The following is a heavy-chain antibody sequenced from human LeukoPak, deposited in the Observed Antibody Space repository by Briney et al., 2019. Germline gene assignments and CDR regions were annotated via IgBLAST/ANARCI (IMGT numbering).Heavy chain of an antibody. V-gene: IGHV4-59*01. Sequence: SETLSLTCTDSGGSISSYYWSWIRQPPGKGLEWIGYTYYSGSTNYNPSLKSRVTISVDTSKNQFSLKLSSVTAADTAVYYCARVVPLRLLWFGELLSGFDPWGQGTLVTVSS. CDR2: TYYSGST. CDR3: ARVVPLRLLWFGELLSGFDP. J-gene: IGHJ5*02. CDR1: GGSISSYY. D-gene: IGHD3-10*01.